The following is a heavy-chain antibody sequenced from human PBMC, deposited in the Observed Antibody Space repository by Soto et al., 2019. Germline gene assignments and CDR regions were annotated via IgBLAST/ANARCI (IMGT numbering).Heavy chain of an antibody. CDR1: GVTFSSSW. CDR3: ARATLKYYDFWSEFDI. D-gene: IGHD3-3*01. CDR2: IKQDGSEK. V-gene: IGHV3-7*01. Sequence: PGGSLRLSCAASGVTFSSSWMSRVRQAPGKGLEWVANIKQDGSEKYYVDSVKGRFTISRDNAKNSLYLQMNSLRAEDTAVYYCARATLKYYDFWSEFDIWGQGTMVTVSS. J-gene: IGHJ3*02.